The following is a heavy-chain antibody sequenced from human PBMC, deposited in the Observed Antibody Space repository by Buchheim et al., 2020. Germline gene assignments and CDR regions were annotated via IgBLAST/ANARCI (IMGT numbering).Heavy chain of an antibody. V-gene: IGHV3-7*01. Sequence: EVQLVESGGGLVQPGGSLRLSCAAPGFTFSSYWMSWVRQAPGKGLEWVANIKQDGSEKYYVDSVKGRFTISRDNAKNSLYLQMNSLRAEDTAVYYCAREQYDFWSGWYFDLWGRGTL. CDR1: GFTFSSYW. CDR3: AREQYDFWSGWYFDL. J-gene: IGHJ2*01. D-gene: IGHD3-3*01. CDR2: IKQDGSEK.